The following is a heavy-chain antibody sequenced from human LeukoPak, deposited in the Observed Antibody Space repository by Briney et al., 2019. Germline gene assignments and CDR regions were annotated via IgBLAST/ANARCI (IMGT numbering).Heavy chain of an antibody. V-gene: IGHV3-15*01. J-gene: IGHJ4*02. CDR1: GFTFSNAW. D-gene: IGHD5-18*01. CDR3: TTEEADSYGPFDY. CDR2: IKSKTDGGTT. Sequence: PGGSLRLSCAASGFTFSNAWMSWVRQAPGKGLEWVGRIKSKTDGGTTDYAAPVKGRFTISRDDSKNTLYLQMNSLKTEDTAVYYCTTEEADSYGPFDYWGQGTLVTVSS.